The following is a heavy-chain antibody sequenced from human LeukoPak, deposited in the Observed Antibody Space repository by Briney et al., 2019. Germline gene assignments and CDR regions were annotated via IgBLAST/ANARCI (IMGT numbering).Heavy chain of an antibody. V-gene: IGHV1-2*02. J-gene: IGHJ4*02. CDR3: ARARTYYDIFDYDY. CDR1: GYTFTGYY. Sequence: ASVKVSCKASGYTFTGYYMHWVRQAPGQGLEWMGWINPNSGGTNYAQKFQGRVTMTRDTSTSTAYMELSRLRSDDTAVYYCARARTYYDIFDYDYWGQGTLVTVSS. CDR2: INPNSGGT. D-gene: IGHD3-9*01.